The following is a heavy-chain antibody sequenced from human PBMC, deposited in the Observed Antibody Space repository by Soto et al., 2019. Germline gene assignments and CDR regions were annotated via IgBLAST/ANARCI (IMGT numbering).Heavy chain of an antibody. CDR3: ARDLWGYCGTDCYPLDV. J-gene: IGHJ6*02. D-gene: IGHD2-21*02. Sequence: SETLSLTCTVSGDSISSSSYYWGWIRQPPGKGLEWIGNINYSGSTYYNPSFKSRVTISVDTSKNQFSLKLNSVTAADTAVYYCARDLWGYCGTDCYPLDVWGQGTTVTVSS. CDR2: INYSGST. CDR1: GDSISSSSYY. V-gene: IGHV4-39*07.